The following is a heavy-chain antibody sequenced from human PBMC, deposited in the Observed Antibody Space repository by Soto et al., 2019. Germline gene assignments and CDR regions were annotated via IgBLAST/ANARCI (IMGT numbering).Heavy chain of an antibody. Sequence: EVQLLESGGGLVQPGGSLRLSCAASGFSFSSYAMNWARQTPGKGLEWVAGISGSGGQTYYADSVKGRFTISRDSPKNMVYLEINSLRVDDTAVYYCAHLWFGAFDYWGQETLVTVSS. D-gene: IGHD3-10*01. V-gene: IGHV3-23*01. CDR1: GFSFSSYA. CDR3: AHLWFGAFDY. J-gene: IGHJ4*02. CDR2: ISGSGGQT.